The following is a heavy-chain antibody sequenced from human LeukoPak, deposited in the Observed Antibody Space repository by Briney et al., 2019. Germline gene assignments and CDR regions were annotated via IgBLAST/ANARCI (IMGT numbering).Heavy chain of an antibody. Sequence: GGSLRLSCAASGFTFSSYSMNWVRQAPGKGLEWVSSISSSSSYIYYADSVKGRFTISRDNAKNSLYLQMNSLRAEDTAVYYCAKSRGVFLQAFDIWGQGTMVTVSS. CDR2: ISSSSSYI. V-gene: IGHV3-21*01. CDR3: AKSRGVFLQAFDI. D-gene: IGHD2-8*01. J-gene: IGHJ3*02. CDR1: GFTFSSYS.